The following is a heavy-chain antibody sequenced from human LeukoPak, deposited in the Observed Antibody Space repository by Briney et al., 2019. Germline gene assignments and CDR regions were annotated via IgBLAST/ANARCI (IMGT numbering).Heavy chain of an antibody. CDR3: ARGGPVLRFLEWGYPKPYNWFDP. Sequence: ASVKVPCKASGYTFTSYYMHWVRQAPGQGLEWMGIINPSGGSTSYAQKFQGRVTMTRDTSTSTVYMELSSLRSEDTAVYYCARGGPVLRFLEWGYPKPYNWFDPWGQGTTVTVSS. V-gene: IGHV1-46*01. CDR2: INPSGGST. D-gene: IGHD3-3*01. J-gene: IGHJ5*01. CDR1: GYTFTSYY.